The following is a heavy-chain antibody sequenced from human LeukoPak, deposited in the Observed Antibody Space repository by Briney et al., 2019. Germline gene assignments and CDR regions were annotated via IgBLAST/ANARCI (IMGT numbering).Heavy chain of an antibody. Sequence: ASVKVSCKASGYTFTSYYMHWVRQAPGQGLEWMGIINPSGGSTSYAQKFQGRVTTTRDTSTSTVYMELSSLRSEDTAVYYCARDLTGYDSSGYWNYWGQGTLVTVS. CDR2: INPSGGST. CDR3: ARDLTGYDSSGYWNY. V-gene: IGHV1-46*01. CDR1: GYTFTSYY. D-gene: IGHD3-22*01. J-gene: IGHJ4*02.